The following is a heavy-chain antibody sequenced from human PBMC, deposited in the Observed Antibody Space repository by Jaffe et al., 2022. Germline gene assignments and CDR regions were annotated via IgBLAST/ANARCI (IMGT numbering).Heavy chain of an antibody. CDR1: GGSISSYY. CDR2: IYYSGST. V-gene: IGHV4-59*01. Sequence: QVQLQESGPGLVKPSETLSLTCTVSGGSISSYYWSWIRQPPGKGLEWIGYIYYSGSTNYNPSLKSRVTISVDTSKNQFSLKLSSVTAADTAVYYCARGDLLRYFDWDAFDIWGQGTMVTVSS. CDR3: ARGDLLRYFDWDAFDI. D-gene: IGHD3-9*01. J-gene: IGHJ3*02.